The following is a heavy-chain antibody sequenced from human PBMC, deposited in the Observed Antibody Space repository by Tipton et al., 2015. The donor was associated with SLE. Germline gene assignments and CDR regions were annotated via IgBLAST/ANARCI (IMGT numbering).Heavy chain of an antibody. CDR1: GYSISIGYY. V-gene: IGHV4-38-2*02. Sequence: TLSLTCTVSGYSISIGYYWGWVRQPPGKGRGWIGRIYTSGATDDNPSLKSRVTMSVDMSKNQIFLKMTSVTAADSAVYFCARVWLNNAFDIWGQGTRVTVSS. J-gene: IGHJ3*02. CDR2: IYTSGAT. D-gene: IGHD2/OR15-2a*01. CDR3: ARVWLNNAFDI.